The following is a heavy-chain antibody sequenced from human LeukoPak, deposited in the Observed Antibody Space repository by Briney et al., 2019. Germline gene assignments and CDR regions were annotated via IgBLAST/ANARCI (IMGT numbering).Heavy chain of an antibody. CDR2: IYYSGST. CDR3: ARPIYYYDSSGPHYYFDY. V-gene: IGHV4-31*03. J-gene: IGHJ4*02. Sequence: SQTLSLTCTVSGDSISSGGYYWSWIRQHPGKGLGWIGYIYYSGSTYYNPSLKSRLTISIDTSRNQFSLKLSSVTAADTAVYCCARPIYYYDSSGPHYYFDYWGQGTLVTVSS. CDR1: GDSISSGGYY. D-gene: IGHD3-22*01.